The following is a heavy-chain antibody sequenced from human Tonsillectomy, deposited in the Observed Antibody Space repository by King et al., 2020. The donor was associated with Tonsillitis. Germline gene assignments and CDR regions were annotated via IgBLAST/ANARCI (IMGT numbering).Heavy chain of an antibody. CDR2: ISPSGST. CDR3: ARDLSYYDFWSGYYEAFDI. D-gene: IGHD3-3*01. V-gene: IGHV4-61*02. CDR1: GGSISSGTYY. J-gene: IGHJ3*02. Sequence: VQLQESGPGLVKPSQTLSLTCTVSGGSISSGTYYWSWIRPPAGKGLEWIGRISPSGSTKYNPSLKSRVTISLDTSKNQFSLKLNSVTAADTAVYCCARDLSYYDFWSGYYEAFDIWGQGTMVTVSS.